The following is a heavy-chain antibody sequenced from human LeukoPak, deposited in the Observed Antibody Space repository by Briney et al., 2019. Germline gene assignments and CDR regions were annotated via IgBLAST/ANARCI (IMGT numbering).Heavy chain of an antibody. CDR3: AKDYPPDY. V-gene: IGHV3-30*18. CDR2: ISYDGSNK. CDR1: GFTFSSYG. J-gene: IGHJ4*02. Sequence: GGSLRLSCAASGFTFSSYGMHWVRQAPGKGLEWVAVISYDGSNKYYADSVRGRFTISRDNSKNTLYLQMNSLRAEDTAVYYCAKDYPPDYWGQGTLVTVSS.